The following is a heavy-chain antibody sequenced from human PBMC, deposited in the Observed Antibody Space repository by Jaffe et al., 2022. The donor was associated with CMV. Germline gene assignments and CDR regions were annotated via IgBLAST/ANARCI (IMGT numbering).Heavy chain of an antibody. V-gene: IGHV1-2*02. CDR1: GYTFTGYY. J-gene: IGHJ4*02. CDR2: ISPNSGNT. D-gene: IGHD6-19*01. Sequence: QVQLVQSGAEVKKPGTSVKVSCRASGYTFTGYYIHWVRQAPGQGLEWMGWISPNSGNTNYAQKFQGRVTMTRDTSISTAYMELNGLTFDDAAVVYCARRGPVAGQLDYWGQGTLVTVST. CDR3: ARRGPVAGQLDY.